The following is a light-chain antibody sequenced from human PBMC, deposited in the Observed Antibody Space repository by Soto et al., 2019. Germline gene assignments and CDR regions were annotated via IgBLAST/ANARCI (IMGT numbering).Light chain of an antibody. V-gene: IGKV3-15*01. J-gene: IGKJ1*01. Sequence: EIVMTQSPATLSVFPGAGATLSCRASETVSRNLAWYQQRPGQAPRLLIYGASTRATGIPARFSGSGSGTEFTLTINSLQSEDFAVYYCQQYSNWPRTFGQGTKVEI. CDR1: ETVSRN. CDR2: GAS. CDR3: QQYSNWPRT.